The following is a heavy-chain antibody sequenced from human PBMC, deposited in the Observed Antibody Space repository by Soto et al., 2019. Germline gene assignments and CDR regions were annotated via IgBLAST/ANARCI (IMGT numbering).Heavy chain of an antibody. CDR1: GFTFSSYA. V-gene: IGHV3-23*01. J-gene: IGHJ3*02. CDR2: ISGSGGST. Sequence: GGSLRLSCAASGFTFSSYAMSWVRQAPGKGLEWVSAISGSGGSTYYADSVKGRFTISRDNSKNTLYLQMNSLRAEDTAVYYCAKFLRARRSDARAFDIWGQGTMVTVSS. CDR3: AKFLRARRSDARAFDI.